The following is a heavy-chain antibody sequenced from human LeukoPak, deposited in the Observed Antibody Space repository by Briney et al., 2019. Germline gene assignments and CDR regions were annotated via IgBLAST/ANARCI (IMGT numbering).Heavy chain of an antibody. Sequence: GASVKVSCKASGYTFTSYGISWVRQAPGQGLEWMGGIIPIFGTANYAQKFQGRVTITADESTSTAYMELSSLRSEDTAVYYCARVSSSGWYGVYFQHWGQGTLVTVSS. CDR2: IIPIFGTA. V-gene: IGHV1-69*13. J-gene: IGHJ1*01. D-gene: IGHD6-19*01. CDR3: ARVSSSGWYGVYFQH. CDR1: GYTFTSYG.